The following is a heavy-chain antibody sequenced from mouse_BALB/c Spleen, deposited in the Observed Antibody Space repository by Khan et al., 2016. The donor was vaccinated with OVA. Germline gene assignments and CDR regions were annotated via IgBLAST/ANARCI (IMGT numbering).Heavy chain of an antibody. CDR2: ISYRSST. Sequence: VQLQQSGPSLVKPSQTLSLTCSVTGDSITSGYWNWILKFPGNKLEYMGYISYRSSTYYNPYLKSRISITRDTSKNQSHLQLNSVTTEYTATDYCARRSLNAMDYWGQGTSVTVSS. CDR1: GDSITSGY. CDR3: ARRSLNAMDY. J-gene: IGHJ4*01. V-gene: IGHV3-8*02.